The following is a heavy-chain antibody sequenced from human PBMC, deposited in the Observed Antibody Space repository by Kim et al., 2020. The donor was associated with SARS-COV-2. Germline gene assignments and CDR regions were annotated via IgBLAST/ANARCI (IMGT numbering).Heavy chain of an antibody. V-gene: IGHV3-9*01. CDR2: ISCNSGII. CDR1: GFTFDDYA. CDR3: AKLHYGDYVVDY. D-gene: IGHD4-17*01. Sequence: GGSLRLSCAASGFTFDDYAMHWVRQAPGKGLEWVSGISCNSGIIGYADSVKGRFTISRDNAKNSLYLQMNSLRAEDTALYYCAKLHYGDYVVDYWGQGTLVTVSS. J-gene: IGHJ4*02.